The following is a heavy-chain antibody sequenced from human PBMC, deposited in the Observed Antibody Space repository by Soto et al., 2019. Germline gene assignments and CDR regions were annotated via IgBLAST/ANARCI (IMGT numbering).Heavy chain of an antibody. J-gene: IGHJ6*02. V-gene: IGHV2-5*02. CDR2: IYWDDDK. CDR3: AHSRCGGDCLQSYSSHYYYGMDV. D-gene: IGHD2-21*02. Sequence: QITLKESGPTLVRPTQTLTLTCTFSGFSLSTSRVGVGWIRQPPGKALEWLALIYWDDDKRYSPSLKSRLTITKDPSKNQVVLTMTTMDPVDTATYYCAHSRCGGDCLQSYSSHYYYGMDVWGQGTTVTVSS. CDR1: GFSLSTSRVG.